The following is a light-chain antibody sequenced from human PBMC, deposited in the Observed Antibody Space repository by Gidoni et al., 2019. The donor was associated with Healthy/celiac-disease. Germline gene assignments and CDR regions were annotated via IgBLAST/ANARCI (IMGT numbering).Light chain of an antibody. V-gene: IGKV1-5*01. Sequence: DIQMTQSPSTLSASGGDRVTITCRASQSISSWLAWYQQKPGKAHKLLIYDASSLESGVPSRFSGSGSGTEFTLTISSLQPDDFASYYCQQYYSYLLTFGGGTKVEIK. J-gene: IGKJ4*01. CDR1: QSISSW. CDR2: DAS. CDR3: QQYYSYLLT.